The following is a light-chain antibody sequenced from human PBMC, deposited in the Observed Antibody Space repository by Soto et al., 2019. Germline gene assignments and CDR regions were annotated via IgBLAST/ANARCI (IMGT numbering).Light chain of an antibody. CDR1: QSVSDN. J-gene: IGKJ5*01. Sequence: EIVMTQSPATLSVSPGERATLSCRASQSVSDNLAWYQQKPGQAPRLFIYGASARATGIPARFSGSGSGTEFHLTLSSLQSEDFAVYYCQKYNNWPITFGQGTRLQIK. CDR3: QKYNNWPIT. V-gene: IGKV3-15*01. CDR2: GAS.